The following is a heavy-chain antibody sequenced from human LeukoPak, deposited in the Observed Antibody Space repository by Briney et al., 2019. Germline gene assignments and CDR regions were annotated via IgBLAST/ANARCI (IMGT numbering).Heavy chain of an antibody. D-gene: IGHD4-17*01. Sequence: PGGSLRLSCAASGFTFSSYWMSWVRQAPGKGLEWVANIKQDGSEKYYVDSVKGRFTISRDNAKNSLYLQMNSLRAEDTAVYYCARHTTYGDYDFGYFDYWGQGTLVTVSS. CDR1: GFTFSSYW. J-gene: IGHJ4*02. CDR3: ARHTTYGDYDFGYFDY. CDR2: IKQDGSEK. V-gene: IGHV3-7*01.